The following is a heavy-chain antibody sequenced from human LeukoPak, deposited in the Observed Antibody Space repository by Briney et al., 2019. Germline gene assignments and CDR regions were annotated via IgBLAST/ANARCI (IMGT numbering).Heavy chain of an antibody. CDR3: ARIPPQVAHFDY. Sequence: SGPTLVNPTQTLTLTCTFSGFSLSTSGMRVSWIRQPPGKALEWLARIDWDDDKFYSTSLKTRLTISKDTSKNQVVLTMTNMDPVDTATYYCARIPPQVAHFDYGCQETLVTVSS. CDR1: GFSLSTSGMR. CDR2: IDWDDDK. J-gene: IGHJ4*01. D-gene: IGHD2-15*01. V-gene: IGHV2-70*04.